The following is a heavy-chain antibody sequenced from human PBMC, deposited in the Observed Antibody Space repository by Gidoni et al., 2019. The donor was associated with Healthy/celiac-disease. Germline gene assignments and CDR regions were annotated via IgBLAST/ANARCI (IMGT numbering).Heavy chain of an antibody. CDR1: VYTFTGYY. CDR2: INPNSGGT. V-gene: IGHV1-2*02. Sequence: QVQLVQSGAEVKKPGASVKVSCKASVYTFTGYYMHWVRQAPGQGLEWMGWINPNSGGTNYAQKFQGRVTMTRDTSISTAYMELSRLRSDDTAVYYCARTDDSSGYYYYYYYYGMDVWGQGTTVTVSS. J-gene: IGHJ6*02. CDR3: ARTDDSSGYYYYYYYYGMDV. D-gene: IGHD3-22*01.